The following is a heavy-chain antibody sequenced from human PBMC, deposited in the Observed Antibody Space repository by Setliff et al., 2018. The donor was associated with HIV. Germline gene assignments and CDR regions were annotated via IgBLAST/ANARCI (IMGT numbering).Heavy chain of an antibody. CDR2: IEPSSGGT. CDR3: ARQDHSSVNTGSLYAFHV. V-gene: IGHV1-2*06. CDR1: GYTFTAYY. D-gene: IGHD2-8*02. J-gene: IGHJ3*01. Sequence: GASVKVSCKASGYTFTAYYIHWVRQAPGHELQLMGRIEPSSGGTNCIQKFQGRVTITRDTSIYTVYMELTGLTSDDTAVYYCARQDHSSVNTGSLYAFHVWGQGTMVTVSS.